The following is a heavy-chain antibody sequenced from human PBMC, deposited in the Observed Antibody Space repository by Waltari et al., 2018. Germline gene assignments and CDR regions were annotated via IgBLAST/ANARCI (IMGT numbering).Heavy chain of an antibody. CDR3: ARDHVVVVVAATYDAFDI. D-gene: IGHD2-15*01. V-gene: IGHV1-69*13. J-gene: IGHJ3*02. CDR2: IIPIFGTA. Sequence: QVQLVQSGAEVKKPGSSVKVSCKASGGTFSSYAISWVRQAPGHGLEWMGGIIPIFGTANYAQKFQGRVTITADESTSTAYMELSSLRSEDTAVYYCARDHVVVVVAATYDAFDIWGQGTMVTVSS. CDR1: GGTFSSYA.